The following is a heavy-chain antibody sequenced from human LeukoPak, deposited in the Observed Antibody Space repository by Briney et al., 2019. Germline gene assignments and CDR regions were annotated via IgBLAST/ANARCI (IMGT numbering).Heavy chain of an antibody. CDR1: GGSISNNW. CDR2: ISQSART. J-gene: IGHJ1*01. Sequence: SGTLSLTCAVTGGSISNNWWTWVRQPPGKGLEWIGEISQSARTNYNPSLKSRVTMSIDKSRNQFSLRMSSVTAADTAVYYCVGVRLGSSGFSEYFEHWGQGTLVTVSS. V-gene: IGHV4-4*02. D-gene: IGHD3-22*01. CDR3: VGVRLGSSGFSEYFEH.